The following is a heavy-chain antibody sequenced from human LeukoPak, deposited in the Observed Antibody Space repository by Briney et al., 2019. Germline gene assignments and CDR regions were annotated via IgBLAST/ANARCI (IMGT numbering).Heavy chain of an antibody. D-gene: IGHD5-24*01. CDR2: IHHGGNT. V-gene: IGHV4-39*07. CDR3: ARARDGYNPYFDY. CDR1: GDSISSGYYF. J-gene: IGHJ4*02. Sequence: SETLSLTCTVSGDSISSGYYFWGWMRQPPGKGLEWIGEIHHGGNTYYNPSLRSRVTLSVDTSKNQFSLRLTSVTAADTAVYYCARARDGYNPYFDYWGQGTLVTVSS.